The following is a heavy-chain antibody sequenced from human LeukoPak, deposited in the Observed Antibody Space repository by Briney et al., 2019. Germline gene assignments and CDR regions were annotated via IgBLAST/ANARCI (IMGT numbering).Heavy chain of an antibody. CDR1: GYSISSGYY. V-gene: IGHV4-38-2*02. CDR3: ARAHYYGSGSFNWFDP. J-gene: IGHJ5*02. CDR2: IYHSGST. Sequence: SETLSLTCTVSGYSISSGYYWGWIRQPPGKGLEWIGSIYHSGSTYYNPSLKSRVTISVDASKNQFSLKLSSVTAADTAVYYCARAHYYGSGSFNWFDPWGQGTLVTVSS. D-gene: IGHD3-10*01.